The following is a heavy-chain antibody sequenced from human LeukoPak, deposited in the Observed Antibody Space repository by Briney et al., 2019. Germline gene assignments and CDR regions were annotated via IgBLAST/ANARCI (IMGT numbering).Heavy chain of an antibody. CDR2: INPNSGGT. J-gene: IGHJ4*02. D-gene: IGHD3-3*01. Sequence: ASVKVSCKASGYTFTGYYLHWVRQAPGQGLEWMGWINPNSGGTNYAQKFQGRVTMTRDTSISTAYMELSRLRYDDTAVFYCARFPAGGVVIRKYYFDYWGQGTLVTVSS. V-gene: IGHV1-2*02. CDR1: GYTFTGYY. CDR3: ARFPAGGVVIRKYYFDY.